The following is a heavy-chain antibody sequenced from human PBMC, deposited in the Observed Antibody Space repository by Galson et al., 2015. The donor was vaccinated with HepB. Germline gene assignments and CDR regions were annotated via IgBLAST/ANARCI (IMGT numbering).Heavy chain of an antibody. J-gene: IGHJ3*02. Sequence: SVKVSCKASGYTFTGYYMHWVRQAPGQGLEWMGWITPNSGGTNYAQRFQGRVTMTRDTSISTAYMEVSRLRSDDTAIYYCAKGRVATSPYDAFDIWGQGTMVTVSS. CDR1: GYTFTGYY. V-gene: IGHV1-2*02. CDR2: ITPNSGGT. D-gene: IGHD5-12*01. CDR3: AKGRVATSPYDAFDI.